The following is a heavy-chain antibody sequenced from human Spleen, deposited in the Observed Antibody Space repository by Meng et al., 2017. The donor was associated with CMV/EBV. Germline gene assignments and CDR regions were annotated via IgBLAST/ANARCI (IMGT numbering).Heavy chain of an antibody. J-gene: IGHJ4*02. D-gene: IGHD1-26*01. CDR2: IKSKTDGGKT. CDR1: FTFSNAG. CDR3: TTTHYTSGSYLDYFDY. Sequence: FTFSNAGMSWVRQAPGKGLKWVGHIKSKTDGGKTDYAAPVKGRFTITRDDSKNTLYLQMNSLKTEDTAVYYCTTTHYTSGSYLDYFDYWGQGTLVTVSS. V-gene: IGHV3-15*01.